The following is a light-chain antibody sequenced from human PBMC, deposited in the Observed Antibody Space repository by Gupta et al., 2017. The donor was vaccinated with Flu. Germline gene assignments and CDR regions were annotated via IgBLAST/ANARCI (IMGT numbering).Light chain of an antibody. CDR1: QRLGRNL. Sequence: PLFLSPAVRTTLASGARQRLGRNLLEWYKQKPVQTPKLLIYAASTRNAGIPDRFSGCGCVTYVALTRITREHEDFAVYYCQQDRGSPPWTFGQGTPVEI. J-gene: IGKJ2*02. V-gene: IGKV3D-20*01. CDR3: QQDRGSPPWT. CDR2: AAS.